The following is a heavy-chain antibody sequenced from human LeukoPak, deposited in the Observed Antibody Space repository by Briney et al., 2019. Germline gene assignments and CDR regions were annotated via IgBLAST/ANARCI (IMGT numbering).Heavy chain of an antibody. Sequence: GGSLRLSCAASGFIFSDYWMNWVRQAPGKGLEWVANMKEDGSEKYYVDSVKGRFTISRDNAKNSLYLQMNSLRAEDTAVYYCAKDVESGSYLFQHWGQGTLVTVSS. CDR1: GFIFSDYW. CDR3: AKDVESGSYLFQH. V-gene: IGHV3-7*03. CDR2: MKEDGSEK. J-gene: IGHJ1*01. D-gene: IGHD1-26*01.